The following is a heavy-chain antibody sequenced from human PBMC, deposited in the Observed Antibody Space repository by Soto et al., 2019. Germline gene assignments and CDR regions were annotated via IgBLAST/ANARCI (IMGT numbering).Heavy chain of an antibody. CDR2: IYYSGST. V-gene: IGHV4-39*01. CDR3: ARRVTGTLVFYMDV. Sequence: SETLSLTFTVSGGSISSSSYYWGWIRQPPGKGLEWIGSIYYSGSTYYNPSLKSRVTISVDTSKNQFSLKLSSVTAADTAVYYCARRVTGTLVFYMDVWGKGTTVTVSS. CDR1: GGSISSSSYY. D-gene: IGHD4-17*01. J-gene: IGHJ6*03.